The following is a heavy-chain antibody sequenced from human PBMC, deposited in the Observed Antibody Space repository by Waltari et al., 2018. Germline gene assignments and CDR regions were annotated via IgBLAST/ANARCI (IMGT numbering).Heavy chain of an antibody. CDR2: TVPILGQT. V-gene: IGHV1-69*11. CDR3: ATSQSGTYYDAIVV. J-gene: IGHJ3*01. CDR1: GGTFSSST. D-gene: IGHD1-26*01. Sequence: QVQLVQSGAEVKKPGSSVKVSCKASGGTFSSSTVTWVRQAPGQGLDWMGRTVPILGQTYYAQSFQGRVTISADESTSTVYMELRSLTFEDSAVYYCATSQSGTYYDAIVVWGQGTKVT.